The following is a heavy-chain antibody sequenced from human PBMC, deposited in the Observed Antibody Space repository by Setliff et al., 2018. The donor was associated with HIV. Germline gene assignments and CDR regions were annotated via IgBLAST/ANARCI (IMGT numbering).Heavy chain of an antibody. V-gene: IGHV4-61*09. CDR1: GGSISSGSYY. Sequence: SETLSLTCTVSGGSISSGSYYWSWIRQPAGKGLEWIGHIYTSGSTNYNPSLKSRVTISVDTSKNQFSLKLSSVTAADTAVYYCARNSKNWNYPVEYYDYYMDVWGTGTTVTVSS. CDR3: ARNSKNWNYPVEYYDYYMDV. CDR2: IYTSGST. J-gene: IGHJ6*03. D-gene: IGHD1-7*01.